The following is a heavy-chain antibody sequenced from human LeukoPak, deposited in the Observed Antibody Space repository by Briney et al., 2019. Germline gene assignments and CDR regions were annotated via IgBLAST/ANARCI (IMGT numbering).Heavy chain of an antibody. CDR1: GYTFTGYY. CDR2: INPNSGGT. Sequence: ASVKVSCKASGYTFTGYYMHWVRQAPGQGLEWMGWINPNSGGTNYAQKFQGRVTMTRDTSISTAYMELSRLRSDDTAVYYCARYYGSGSYDTLLNYYFDYWGQGTLVTVSS. J-gene: IGHJ4*02. CDR3: ARYYGSGSYDTLLNYYFDY. V-gene: IGHV1-2*02. D-gene: IGHD3-10*01.